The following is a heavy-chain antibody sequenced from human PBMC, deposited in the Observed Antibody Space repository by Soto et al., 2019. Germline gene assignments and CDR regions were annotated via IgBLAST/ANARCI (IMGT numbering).Heavy chain of an antibody. V-gene: IGHV4-39*02. CDR1: GGSISSSSHY. D-gene: IGHD2-2*01. J-gene: IGHJ5*02. CDR3: ARETSGTSWSSP. CDR2: IYYSGST. Sequence: QLQLQESGPGLVKPSETLFLTCTVSGGSISSSSHYWAWIRQPPGKGLEWIGSIYYSGSTYYSPSLKSRVTISVDTSKNQFSLKLYSVTAADTAVYYCARETSGTSWSSPWGQGTLVTVSS.